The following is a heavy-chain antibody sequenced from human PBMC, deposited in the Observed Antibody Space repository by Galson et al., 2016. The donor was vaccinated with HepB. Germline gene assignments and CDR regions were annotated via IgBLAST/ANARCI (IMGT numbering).Heavy chain of an antibody. D-gene: IGHD4-23*01. CDR2: IYYNGRT. V-gene: IGHV4-61*08. CDR1: GDSNGRGDFY. Sequence: SETLSLTCNVSGDSNGRGDFYWNWVRQPPGKGLEWIGYIYYNGRTNYNSSLQSRVTISFDKSKNQFSLNVAFVTPADTAVYYCARAVRYSGFDTPPSYWGQGTRVTVSS. J-gene: IGHJ4*02. CDR3: ARAVRYSGFDTPPSY.